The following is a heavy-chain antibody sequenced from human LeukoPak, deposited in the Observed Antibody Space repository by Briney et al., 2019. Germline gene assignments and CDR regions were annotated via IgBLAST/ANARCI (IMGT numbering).Heavy chain of an antibody. CDR2: IYYSGST. CDR3: ARDKEAAAAGGFDP. D-gene: IGHD6-13*01. J-gene: IGHJ5*02. Sequence: SETLSLTCTVSGGSISSYYWSWIRQPPGKGLEWIGYIYYSGSTNYNPSLKSRVTISVDTSKNQFSLKLSSVTAADTAVYYCARDKEAAAAGGFDPWGQGTLVTVSS. V-gene: IGHV4-59*01. CDR1: GGSISSYY.